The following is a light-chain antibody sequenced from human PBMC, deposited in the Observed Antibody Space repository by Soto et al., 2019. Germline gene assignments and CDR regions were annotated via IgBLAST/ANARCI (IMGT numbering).Light chain of an antibody. Sequence: EIVLTQSPGTLSLSPGERATLSCRSSQSVSNSYLAWYQQKPGQAPRLLIYDVSSRATGIPDRFSGSGSGTDFTLTISRLEPEDFAVYYCQQYGSSPTFGQGTKVEIK. CDR2: DVS. J-gene: IGKJ1*01. CDR1: QSVSNSY. V-gene: IGKV3-20*01. CDR3: QQYGSSPT.